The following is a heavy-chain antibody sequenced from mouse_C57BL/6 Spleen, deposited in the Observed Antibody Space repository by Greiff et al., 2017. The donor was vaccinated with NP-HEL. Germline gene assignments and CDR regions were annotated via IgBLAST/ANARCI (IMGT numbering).Heavy chain of an antibody. J-gene: IGHJ4*01. CDR1: GYTFTSYG. CDR3: ARTGAYYSNYDYAMDY. V-gene: IGHV1-81*01. Sequence: QVQLQQSGAVLARPGASVKLSCKASGYTFTSYGISWVKQRTGQGLEWIGEIYPRSGNTYYNEKFKGKATLTADKSSSTAYMELRSLTSEDSAVYFCARTGAYYSNYDYAMDYWGQGTSVTVSS. CDR2: IYPRSGNT. D-gene: IGHD2-5*01.